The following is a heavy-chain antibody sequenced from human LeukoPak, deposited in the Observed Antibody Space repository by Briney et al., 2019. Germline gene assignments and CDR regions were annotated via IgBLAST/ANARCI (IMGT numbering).Heavy chain of an antibody. CDR3: VKALPYDYVWGSYRFSSRNYGFDY. V-gene: IGHV3-64D*09. Sequence: PGGSLGLSCSASGFTFSSYAMHWVRQAPGKGLEYVSAISSNGGSTYYADSVKGRFTISRDNSKNTLYLQMSSLRAEDTAVYYCVKALPYDYVWGSYRFSSRNYGFDYWGQGTLVTVSS. CDR2: ISSNGGST. CDR1: GFTFSSYA. J-gene: IGHJ4*02. D-gene: IGHD3-16*02.